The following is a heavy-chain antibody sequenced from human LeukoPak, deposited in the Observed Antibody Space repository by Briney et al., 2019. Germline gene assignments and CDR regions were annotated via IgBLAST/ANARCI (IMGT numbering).Heavy chain of an antibody. J-gene: IGHJ5*02. CDR3: ARVSSSTSCHDDP. CDR1: GYTFTVYY. CDR2: INPNSGGT. V-gene: IGHV1-2*02. D-gene: IGHD2-2*01. Sequence: GASVTVSFTASGYTFTVYYMHWVRQAPGQGLEWMGWINPNSGGTNYAQKFQGRVTITRDTSISTAYMELSRLRSDDTAVYYCARVSSSTSCHDDPWGQGTLVTVSS.